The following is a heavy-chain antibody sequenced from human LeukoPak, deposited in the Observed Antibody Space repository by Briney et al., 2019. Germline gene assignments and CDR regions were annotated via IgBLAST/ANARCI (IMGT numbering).Heavy chain of an antibody. CDR1: GFTFSRYC. CDR3: VCYSALEGRYISEFDY. V-gene: IGHV3-7*01. Sequence: VGSLRLSCAASGFTFSRYCMSWVRQAPGKGLEWVASIKQDGSEKYYVYSVKGRFTISRDNTKNSLYLQMSSLRAEETAVYYCVCYSALEGRYISEFDYWGQGTMVTVSS. CDR2: IKQDGSEK. D-gene: IGHD3-22*01. J-gene: IGHJ3*01.